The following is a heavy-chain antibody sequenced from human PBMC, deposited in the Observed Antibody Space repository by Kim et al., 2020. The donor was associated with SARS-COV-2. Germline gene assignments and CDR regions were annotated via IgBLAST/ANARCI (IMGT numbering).Heavy chain of an antibody. Sequence: QGRVTITADESTRTAYMELSSLRSEDTAVYYCARVGTIFGVVIMSDAFDIWGQGTMVTVSS. J-gene: IGHJ3*02. CDR3: ARVGTIFGVVIMSDAFDI. V-gene: IGHV1-69*01. D-gene: IGHD3-3*01.